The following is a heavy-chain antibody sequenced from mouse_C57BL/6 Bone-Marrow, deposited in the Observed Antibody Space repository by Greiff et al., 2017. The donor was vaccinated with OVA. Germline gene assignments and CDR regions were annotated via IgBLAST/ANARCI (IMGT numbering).Heavy chain of an antibody. Sequence: VQLQQSGAELVRPGASVTLSCKASGYTFTDYEMHWVKQTPVHGLEWIGAIDPETGGTAYNQKFKGKAILTADKSSSTAYMELRSLTSEDSAVYYCTREKDGDVKGGYYFDYWGQGTTLTVSS. CDR3: TREKDGDVKGGYYFDY. V-gene: IGHV1-15*01. CDR2: IDPETGGT. CDR1: GYTFTDYE. D-gene: IGHD3-3*01. J-gene: IGHJ2*01.